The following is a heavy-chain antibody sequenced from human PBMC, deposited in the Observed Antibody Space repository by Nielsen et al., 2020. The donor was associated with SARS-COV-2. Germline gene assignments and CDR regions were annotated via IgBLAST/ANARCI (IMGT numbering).Heavy chain of an antibody. Sequence: SETLSLTCTVSGGSISSYYWSWIRQPPGKGLEWIGYIYYSGSTNYNPSLKSRVTISVDTSKNQFSLKLSSVTAADTAVYYCARGGSSWGSDYWGQGTLVTVSS. CDR3: ARGGSSWGSDY. CDR1: GGSISSYY. CDR2: IYYSGST. V-gene: IGHV4-59*01. D-gene: IGHD6-13*01. J-gene: IGHJ4*02.